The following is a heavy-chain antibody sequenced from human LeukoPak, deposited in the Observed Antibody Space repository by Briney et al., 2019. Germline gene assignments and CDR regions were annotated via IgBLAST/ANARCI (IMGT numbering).Heavy chain of an antibody. V-gene: IGHV4-30-2*01. Sequence: SETLSLTCAVSGGSISSGGYSWSWIRQPPGKGLEWIGYIYHSGSTNYNPSLESRVTISVDTSKNQFSLKLSSVTAADTAVYYCATADPSIAVAGNYYYGMDVWGQGTTVTVSS. CDR1: GGSISSGGYS. CDR2: IYHSGST. D-gene: IGHD6-19*01. CDR3: ATADPSIAVAGNYYYGMDV. J-gene: IGHJ6*02.